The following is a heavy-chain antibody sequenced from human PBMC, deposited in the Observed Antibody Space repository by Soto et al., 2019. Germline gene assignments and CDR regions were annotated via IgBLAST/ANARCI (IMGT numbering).Heavy chain of an antibody. J-gene: IGHJ3*02. CDR3: ARGRAIVGATNDAFDI. D-gene: IGHD1-26*01. CDR1: CYTFTSYG. V-gene: IGHV1-18*01. CDR2: ISAYNGKT. Sequence: GAAVNVSCKASCYTFTSYGISWVRQAAGQGLEWMGWISAYNGKTNYSQKLHGIGTMTTDTSTSTAYMELRSLRSDDTAVYYCARGRAIVGATNDAFDIWGQGTMVTVS.